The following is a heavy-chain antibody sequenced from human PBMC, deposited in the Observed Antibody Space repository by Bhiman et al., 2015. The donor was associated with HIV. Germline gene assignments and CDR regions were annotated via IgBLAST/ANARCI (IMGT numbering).Heavy chain of an antibody. CDR2: ISYDGSNK. CDR3: AREMGGSGSHAYGYYFDY. CDR1: EFTFSSYW. Sequence: VQLVESGGGLVQPGGSLRLSCAASEFTFSSYWMSWVRQAPGKGLEWVAVISYDGSNKYYADSVKGRFTISRDNSKNTVYLQMNSLRAEDTAVHYCAREMGGSGSHAYGYYFDYWGQGTLVTVSS. D-gene: IGHD1-26*01. J-gene: IGHJ4*02. V-gene: IGHV3-30-3*01.